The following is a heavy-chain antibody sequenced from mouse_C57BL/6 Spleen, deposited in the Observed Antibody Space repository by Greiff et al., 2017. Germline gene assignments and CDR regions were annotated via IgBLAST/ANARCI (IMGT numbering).Heavy chain of an antibody. CDR2: ISDGGSYT. CDR3: ARGLLLLDY. D-gene: IGHD1-1*01. Sequence: VQLKESGGGLVKPGGSLKLSCAASGFTFSSYAMSWVRQTPEKRLEWVATISDGGSYTYYPDNVKGRFTISRDNAKNNLYLQMSHLKSEDTAMYYCARGLLLLDYWGQGTTLTVSS. J-gene: IGHJ2*01. CDR1: GFTFSSYA. V-gene: IGHV5-4*01.